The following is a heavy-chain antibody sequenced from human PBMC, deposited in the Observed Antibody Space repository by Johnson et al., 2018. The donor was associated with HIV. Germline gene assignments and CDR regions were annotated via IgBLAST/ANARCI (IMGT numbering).Heavy chain of an antibody. CDR2: FYSGSNT. J-gene: IGHJ3*02. V-gene: IGHV3-66*01. CDR3: ARDQWIQLWRDAFDI. CDR1: GFSVSSNY. D-gene: IGHD5-18*01. Sequence: VQLVESGGALVQPGGSLRLSCAASGFSVSSNYMSWVRQAPGKGLEWVSVFYSGSNTYYTDSVKGRFTISRDNAKNSLYLQMNSLRAEDTAVYYCARDQWIQLWRDAFDIWGQGTMVSVSS.